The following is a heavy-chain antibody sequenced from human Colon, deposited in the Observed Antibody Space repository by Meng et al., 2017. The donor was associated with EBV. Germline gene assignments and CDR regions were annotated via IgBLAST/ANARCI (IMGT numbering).Heavy chain of an antibody. CDR1: XWSFSGIS. CDR2: INHSGSS. CDR3: ARGRIIEAAGTVWFTALSV. V-gene: IGHV4-34*01. D-gene: IGHD6-13*01. Sequence: QVQLQESGPGLVKPSGXLSLTRAVDXWSFSGISWSWIRQPPGKGLEWIGEINHSGSSSYNPSLKSRVTISIDTSKNQVSLKLRSVTAADTAVYYCARGRIIEAAGTVWFTALSVWGQGTLDTVSS. J-gene: IGHJ4*02.